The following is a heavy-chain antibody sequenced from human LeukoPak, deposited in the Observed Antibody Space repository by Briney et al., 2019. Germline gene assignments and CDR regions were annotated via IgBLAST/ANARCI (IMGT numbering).Heavy chain of an antibody. V-gene: IGHV3-53*01. J-gene: IGHJ4*01. D-gene: IGHD4-23*01. CDR1: GFTVSSNY. Sequence: GGSLRLSCAASGFTVSSNYMSWVRQAPGKGLEWVSVNYSGGSTYYADSVKGRFTISRDTSKNMLYLQMNSLRAEDTAVYYCAKGLTRYGGNANWGQGTLVTVSS. CDR3: AKGLTRYGGNAN. CDR2: NYSGGST.